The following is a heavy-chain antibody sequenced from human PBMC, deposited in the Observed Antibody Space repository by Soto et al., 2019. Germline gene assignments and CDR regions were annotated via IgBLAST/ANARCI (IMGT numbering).Heavy chain of an antibody. V-gene: IGHV1-69*13. CDR3: ARKITILNPFDY. CDR1: GGTFSTYV. Sequence: ASVKVSCKASGGTFSTYVISWVRQAPGQGLEWMGGIIPIFGTANYAQKFQGRVTISADESTSTAYMELSSLRSEDTAVYYCARKITILNPFDYWGQGTLVTVSS. J-gene: IGHJ4*02. D-gene: IGHD3-3*01. CDR2: IIPIFGTA.